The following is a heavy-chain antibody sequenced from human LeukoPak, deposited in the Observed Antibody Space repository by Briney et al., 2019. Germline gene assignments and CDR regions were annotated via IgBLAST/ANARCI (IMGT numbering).Heavy chain of an antibody. CDR2: IHYSGST. CDR3: ARASGVLPSFEWANWFDT. D-gene: IGHD3-9*01. V-gene: IGHV4-39*01. J-gene: IGHJ5*02. Sequence: KPSETLSLTCTVSGGSIRSSDFYWAWIRQPPGRGLEWIGTIHYSGSTFYKPTLKSRLTVSAATSRNQFYMKLSSVTATDPAVYYCARASGVLPSFEWANWFDTWGQGSLVSVSS. CDR1: GGSIRSSDFY.